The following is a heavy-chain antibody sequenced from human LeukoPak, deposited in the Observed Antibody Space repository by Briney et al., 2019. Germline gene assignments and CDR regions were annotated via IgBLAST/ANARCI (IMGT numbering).Heavy chain of an antibody. V-gene: IGHV3-23*01. J-gene: IGHJ4*02. D-gene: IGHD2/OR15-2a*01. CDR3: AKLKEEGTFYFDY. Sequence: GRSLRLSCAASGFTFSTYAVNCVRQAPGKGLEWVSTISGSGDSTYYADSVKGRFTISRDNSKNTLYLQMNSLRAEDTAVYYCAKLKEEGTFYFDYWGQGTLVTVSS. CDR2: ISGSGDST. CDR1: GFTFSTYA.